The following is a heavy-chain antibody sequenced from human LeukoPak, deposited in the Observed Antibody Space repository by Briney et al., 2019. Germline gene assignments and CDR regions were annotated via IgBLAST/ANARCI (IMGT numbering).Heavy chain of an antibody. J-gene: IGHJ4*02. D-gene: IGHD5-12*01. Sequence: SETLSLTCAVYGGSFSGYYWSWIRQPPGKGLEWIGEINHSGSTNYNPSLKSRVTISVDTSKNQFSLKLSSVTAAGTAVYYCARVGGRRGYSGYDLFPYTYYFDYWGQGTLVTVSS. CDR2: INHSGST. CDR3: ARVGGRRGYSGYDLFPYTYYFDY. CDR1: GGSFSGYY. V-gene: IGHV4-34*01.